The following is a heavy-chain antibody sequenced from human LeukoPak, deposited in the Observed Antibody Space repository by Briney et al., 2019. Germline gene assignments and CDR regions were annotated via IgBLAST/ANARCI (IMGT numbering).Heavy chain of an antibody. CDR1: GYSFTSYW. CDR2: IYPSDSDT. J-gene: IGHJ6*02. V-gene: IGHV5-51*01. Sequence: GESLKISCKGSGYSFTSYWIGWVRQMPGKDLEWMGIIYPSDSDTRYSPSFQGQVTISADKSISTAYLQWSSLKASDTAIYYCARRPYYYGMDVWGQGTAVTVSS. CDR3: ARRPYYYGMDV.